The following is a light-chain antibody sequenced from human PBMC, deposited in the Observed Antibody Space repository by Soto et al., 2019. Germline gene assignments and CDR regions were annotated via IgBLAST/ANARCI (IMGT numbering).Light chain of an antibody. J-gene: IGKJ2*02. CDR1: QSISTW. CDR2: DAY. V-gene: IGKV1-5*01. CDR3: KQYNSYSCT. Sequence: DIQMTQSPSTLSASVGDRVTITCRASQSISTWLAWYQQKPGKAPKLLIYDAYSLESGVPSRFSGSGSGTEFTLTIRSLQPDDFATYYCKQYNSYSCTFGQGTKV.